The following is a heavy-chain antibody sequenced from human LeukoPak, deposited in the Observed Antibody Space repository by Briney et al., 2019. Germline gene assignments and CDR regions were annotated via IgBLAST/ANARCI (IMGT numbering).Heavy chain of an antibody. D-gene: IGHD3-22*01. CDR2: IYSGST. V-gene: IGHV4-4*07. CDR1: GGSISSYY. J-gene: IGHJ3*02. Sequence: PSETLSLTCTVSGGSISSYYWSWIRQPAGKGLEWIGRIYSGSTNCNPSLKSRVTVSVDTSKNQFSLNLNSVTAADTAVYYCARNQGWVLGELISNTFDIWGQGTTVTVSS. CDR3: ARNQGWVLGELISNTFDI.